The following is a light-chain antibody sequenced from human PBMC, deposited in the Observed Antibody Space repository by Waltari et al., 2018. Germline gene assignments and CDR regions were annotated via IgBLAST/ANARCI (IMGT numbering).Light chain of an antibody. J-gene: IGLJ2*01. CDR1: SSDVGAYNY. CDR3: TSYARSDNVV. Sequence: QSALTQPPSASGSPGQSVTISCTGTSSDVGAYNYVSWYQQHPGKAPKLMIYGVDKRPSGVTDRFSGSKSGNTASLTVSRLQAEDEADYYCTSYARSDNVVFGGGTKLTVL. V-gene: IGLV2-8*01. CDR2: GVD.